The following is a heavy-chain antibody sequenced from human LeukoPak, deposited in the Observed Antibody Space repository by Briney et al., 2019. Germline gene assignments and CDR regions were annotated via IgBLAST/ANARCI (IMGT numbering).Heavy chain of an antibody. D-gene: IGHD7-27*01. V-gene: IGHV3-23*01. CDR3: ARDGISNWGLHYGMDV. Sequence: GGSLRLSCAASGFTFTTYSMGWARQAPGRGLEWISSIRISGDSIYYASSAKGRFTISRDDSKNTLYLQMNGLRDEDTAVYYCARDGISNWGLHYGMDVWGQGTTVIVSS. CDR2: IRISGDSI. J-gene: IGHJ6*02. CDR1: GFTFTTYS.